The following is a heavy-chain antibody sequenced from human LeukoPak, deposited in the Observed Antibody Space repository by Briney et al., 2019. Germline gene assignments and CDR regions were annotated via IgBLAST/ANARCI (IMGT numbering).Heavy chain of an antibody. D-gene: IGHD2-15*01. CDR2: INWNGDSV. CDR3: ARGGYCSGGSCLYNWFDP. Sequence: GGSLRLSCAASGFILNACAMHWVRQAPGKGLEWVAGINWNGDSVGYADSLKGRFIISRDNAKNSVSLQMNSLRADDTAVYYCARGGYCSGGSCLYNWFDPWGQGTLVTVSS. J-gene: IGHJ5*02. CDR1: GFILNACA. V-gene: IGHV3-9*01.